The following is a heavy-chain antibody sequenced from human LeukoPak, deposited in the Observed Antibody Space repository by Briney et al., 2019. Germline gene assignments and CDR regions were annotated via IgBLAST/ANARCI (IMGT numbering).Heavy chain of an antibody. V-gene: IGHV3-23*01. D-gene: IGHD3-3*01. J-gene: IGHJ6*03. CDR1: GFTFSSYA. Sequence: GXSLRLSCAASGFTFSSYAMSWVRQAPGKGLEWVSAISGSGGSTYYADSVKGRFTISRDNSKNTMYLQMNSLRAEDTAVYYCAKGITIFGVASPGTYYYMDVWGKGTTVTVSS. CDR3: AKGITIFGVASPGTYYYMDV. CDR2: ISGSGGST.